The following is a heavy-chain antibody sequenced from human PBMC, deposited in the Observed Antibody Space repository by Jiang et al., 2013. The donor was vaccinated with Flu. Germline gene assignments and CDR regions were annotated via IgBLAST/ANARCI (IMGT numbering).Heavy chain of an antibody. CDR3: ARAAVGSGSHPLN. J-gene: IGHJ4*02. CDR2: IYYRGHA. CDR1: GDSISNNHYY. D-gene: IGHD3-10*01. Sequence: PGLVKPSETLSLTCTVSGDSISNNHYYWAWIRQPPGKGLEWIATIYYRGHAYYNPSLKSRVTISADTSKNQFSVKLNSVTAADTAVYYCARAAVGSGSHPLNWGQGTLVTVSS. V-gene: IGHV4-39*07.